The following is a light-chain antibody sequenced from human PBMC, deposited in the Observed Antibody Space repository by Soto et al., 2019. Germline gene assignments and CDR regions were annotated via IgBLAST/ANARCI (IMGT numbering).Light chain of an antibody. CDR1: SSNIGSNT. CDR2: SNN. J-gene: IGLJ1*01. V-gene: IGLV1-44*01. Sequence: QSVLTQPPSASGTPGQRVTISRSGSSSNIGSNTVNWYQQLPGTAPKLLIYSNNQRPSGVPDRFSGSKSGTSASLAISGLQSEDEADYYCAAWDDSLNGPNYVFGTGTRSPS. CDR3: AAWDDSLNGPNYV.